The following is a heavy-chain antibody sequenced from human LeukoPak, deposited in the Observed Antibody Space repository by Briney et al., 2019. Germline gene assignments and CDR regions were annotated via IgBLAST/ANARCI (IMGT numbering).Heavy chain of an antibody. CDR1: GFTFSTYG. V-gene: IGHV3-21*01. D-gene: IGHD2-2*03. CDR2: ISSSSSYI. CDR3: ASGLSAFDI. Sequence: GGSLRLSCAASGFTFSTYGMNWVRQAPGKGLEWVSSISSSSSYIYYADSVKGRSTISRDNAKNSLYLQMNSLRAEDTAVYYCASGLSAFDIWGQGTMVTVSS. J-gene: IGHJ3*02.